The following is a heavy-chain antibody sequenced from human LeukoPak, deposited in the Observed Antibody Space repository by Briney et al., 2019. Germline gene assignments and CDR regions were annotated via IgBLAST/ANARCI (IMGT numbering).Heavy chain of an antibody. CDR1: GFTFGAYW. CDR2: IKQDGSEK. CDR3: AREMATINVFDC. Sequence: PGGSLRLSCAASGFTFGAYWMSWVRQAPGKGLEWVANIKQDGSEKYYVDSVKGRFTISRDNAKNSLYLQMNSLRNVDTAVYYCAREMATINVFDCWGQGTLVTVSS. V-gene: IGHV3-7*04. D-gene: IGHD5-24*01. J-gene: IGHJ4*02.